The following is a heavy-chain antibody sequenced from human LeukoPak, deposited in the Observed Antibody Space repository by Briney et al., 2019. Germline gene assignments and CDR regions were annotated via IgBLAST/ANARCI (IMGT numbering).Heavy chain of an antibody. CDR1: GGSISSYC. Sequence: SETLSLTCTVSGGSISSYCWSWIRQPAGRGLEWIGRIYTSGSTNYNPSLKSRVTMSVDTSKNQFSLKLSSVTAADTAVYYCARDIVVVPAAHLGWFDPWGQGTLVTVSS. J-gene: IGHJ5*02. V-gene: IGHV4-4*07. D-gene: IGHD2-2*01. CDR2: IYTSGST. CDR3: ARDIVVVPAAHLGWFDP.